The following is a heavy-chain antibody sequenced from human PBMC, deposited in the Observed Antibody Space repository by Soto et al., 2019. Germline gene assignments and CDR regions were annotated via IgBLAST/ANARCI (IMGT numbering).Heavy chain of an antibody. V-gene: IGHV3-21*04. D-gene: IGHD3-16*02. J-gene: IGHJ6*02. CDR3: ARDLRLGELSFYGMDV. Sequence: GSLRLSCAASGFKKYWMHWVRQAPGKGLEWVSSISLSSSFIYYADSVKGRFTISRDNAKNSLYLQMSSLRAEDTAVYYCARDLRLGELSFYGMDVWGQGTTVTVSS. CDR1: GFKKYW. CDR2: ISLSSSFI.